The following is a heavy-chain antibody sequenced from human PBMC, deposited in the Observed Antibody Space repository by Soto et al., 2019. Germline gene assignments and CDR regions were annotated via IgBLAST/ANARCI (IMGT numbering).Heavy chain of an antibody. V-gene: IGHV4-31*03. J-gene: IGHJ4*02. CDR3: AGAVSDFDVRRYRTSYFDQ. CDR2: IDNSGST. D-gene: IGHD3-10*02. Sequence: SETLSLTCTVSGASVSTGVYYWTWIRQHPGKGLEGIGYIDNSGSTYYNPSLTGRVDISVDTSKNEFSLNLQSLTAADTAFYYCAGAVSDFDVRRYRTSYFDQWGQGILVTVS. CDR1: GASVSTGVYY.